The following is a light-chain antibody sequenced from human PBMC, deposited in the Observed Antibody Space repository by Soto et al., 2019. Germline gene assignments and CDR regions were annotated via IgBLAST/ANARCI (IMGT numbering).Light chain of an antibody. V-gene: IGKV3D-20*02. CDR3: QQRSNWLLT. J-gene: IGKJ5*01. CDR1: QTVTSDS. CDR2: AAS. Sequence: EIVFTQSPGTLSLSPGETATLSCRASQTVTSDSLAGYQQQAGQAPRLLIYAASIRATGIPARFNGSRSGTDFTHTISSLEPEDFAVYHCQQRSNWLLTSGQATCLGIK.